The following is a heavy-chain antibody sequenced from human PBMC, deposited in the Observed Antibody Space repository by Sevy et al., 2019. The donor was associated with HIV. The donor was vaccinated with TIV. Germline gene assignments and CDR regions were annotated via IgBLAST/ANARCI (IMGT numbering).Heavy chain of an antibody. CDR1: GLTVISNF. Sequence: GGSLRLSCATSGLTVISNFLNWVRQAPGKGLEWVAVIYPDGSTYYADSVRGRFTISRDIAKKTVYLQMNSLRAEDTALYYGATLYSGYAFDVWGQGTMVTVSS. V-gene: IGHV3-53*01. CDR3: ATLYSGYAFDV. J-gene: IGHJ3*01. CDR2: IYPDGST. D-gene: IGHD2-8*01.